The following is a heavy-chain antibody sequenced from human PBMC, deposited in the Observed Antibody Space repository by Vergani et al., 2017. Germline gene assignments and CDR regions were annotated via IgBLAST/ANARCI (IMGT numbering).Heavy chain of an antibody. J-gene: IGHJ6*03. D-gene: IGHD4-11*01. CDR1: GGTFSSYA. V-gene: IGHV1-69*01. CDR2: IIPIFGTA. Sequence: QVQLVQSGAEVKKPGSSVKVSCKASGGTFSSYAISWVRQAPGQGLEWMGGIIPIFGTANYAQKFQGRVTITADESTSTAYMELSSLRSEDTAVYYCARARLPLNSYYYYYYYMDGWGKGTTVTVSS. CDR3: ARARLPLNSYYYYYYYMDG.